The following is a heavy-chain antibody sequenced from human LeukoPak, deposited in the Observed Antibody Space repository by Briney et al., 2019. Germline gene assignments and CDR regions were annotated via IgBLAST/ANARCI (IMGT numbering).Heavy chain of an antibody. CDR3: ASPAAGTAHTGFDY. V-gene: IGHV1-69*13. Sequence: SVKVSCKASGYTFTGYYIHWVRQAPGQGLEWMGGIIPIFGTANYAQKFQGRVTITADESTSTAYMELSSLRSEDTAVYYCASPAAGTAHTGFDYWGQGTLVTVSS. CDR2: IIPIFGTA. CDR1: GYTFTGYY. D-gene: IGHD6-19*01. J-gene: IGHJ4*02.